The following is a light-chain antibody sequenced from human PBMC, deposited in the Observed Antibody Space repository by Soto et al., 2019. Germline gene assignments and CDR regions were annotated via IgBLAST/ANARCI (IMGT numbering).Light chain of an antibody. CDR2: GAS. CDR1: QSVSSSY. CDR3: QQYGSSPLT. Sequence: EVVLTQSPGTLSLSPGERATLSCRASQSVSSSYLAWYRQKPGQAPRLLIYGASSRATGIPDRFSGRGSGTDFTLTISRLEPEDFALYYFQQYGSSPLTFGGGTKVEIK. J-gene: IGKJ4*01. V-gene: IGKV3-20*01.